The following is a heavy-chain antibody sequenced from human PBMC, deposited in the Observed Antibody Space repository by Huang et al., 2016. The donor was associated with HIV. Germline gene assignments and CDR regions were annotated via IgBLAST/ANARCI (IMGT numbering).Heavy chain of an antibody. D-gene: IGHD3-3*01. CDR2: INYDGST. CDR3: ARYIAIFGEPLDS. Sequence: QPRLQESGPGLVKPSETLSLTCTVSGVSVTRSPWYWVWVRQSPGKRREWSASINYDGSTYYKSALKSRLTTSLDASKNQFSLKLTSVTAADTAVYFCARYIAIFGEPLDSWGQGTAVTVSS. J-gene: IGHJ4*02. CDR1: GVSVTRSPWY. V-gene: IGHV4-39*01.